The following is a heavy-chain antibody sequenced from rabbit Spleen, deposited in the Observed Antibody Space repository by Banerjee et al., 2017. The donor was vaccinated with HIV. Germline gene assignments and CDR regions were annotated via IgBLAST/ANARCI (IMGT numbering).Heavy chain of an antibody. D-gene: IGHD7-1*01. J-gene: IGHJ4*01. Sequence: QLEESAGGLVQPGGSLTLTCTASGFSISSYYMNWVRQAPGKGLEWIGYIDPVFGSTVYATWVNGRFTISSHNAQNTLYLQLNSLTAADTATYFCVREAGYAGYGDGNLWGQGTLVTVS. V-gene: IGHV1S7*01. CDR1: GFSISSYY. CDR3: VREAGYAGYGDGNL. CDR2: IDPVFGST.